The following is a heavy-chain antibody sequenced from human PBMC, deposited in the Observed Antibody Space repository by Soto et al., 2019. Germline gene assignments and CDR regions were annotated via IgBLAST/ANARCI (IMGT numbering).Heavy chain of an antibody. CDR1: GYTFTGYA. CDR3: ARDAAGELLLRYFDWSPFDY. J-gene: IGHJ4*02. CDR2: INAGNGNT. Sequence: GASVKVSCKASGYTFTGYAMHWVRQAPGQRLEWMGWINAGNGNTNYAQKLQGRVTMTTDTSTSTAYMELRSLRSDDTAVYYCARDAAGELLLRYFDWSPFDYWGQGTLVTV. V-gene: IGHV1-3*01. D-gene: IGHD3-9*01.